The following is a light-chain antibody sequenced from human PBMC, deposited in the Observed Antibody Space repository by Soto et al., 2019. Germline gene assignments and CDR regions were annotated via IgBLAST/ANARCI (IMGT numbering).Light chain of an antibody. V-gene: IGKV3-15*01. CDR2: GAS. CDR3: QRYNNWPLT. Sequence: EIVLTQSPGTLSLSAGERATLSCRASQSVTTSYLAWYQQKPGQTPRLLIYGASTRATGVPARFSGSGSGTEFTLTINSLQSEDSAVYYCQRYNNWPLTFGGGTKVDIK. J-gene: IGKJ4*01. CDR1: QSVTTSY.